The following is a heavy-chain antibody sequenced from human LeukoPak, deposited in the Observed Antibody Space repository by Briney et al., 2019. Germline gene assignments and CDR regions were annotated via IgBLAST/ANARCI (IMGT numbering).Heavy chain of an antibody. CDR3: AKTDSGGSYFRFDF. J-gene: IGHJ4*02. Sequence: GGSLRLSCAASGFTFSSYAMSWVRQAPGKGLEWVSAISGSGGSTYYADSVKGRFTISRDNSNNTLYLQMNILRAEDTAVYYCAKTDSGGSYFRFDFWGQGTLVTVSS. D-gene: IGHD3-22*01. V-gene: IGHV3-23*01. CDR2: ISGSGGST. CDR1: GFTFSSYA.